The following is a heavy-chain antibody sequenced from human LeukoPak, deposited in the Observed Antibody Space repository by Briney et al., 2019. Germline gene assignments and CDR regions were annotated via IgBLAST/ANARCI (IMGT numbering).Heavy chain of an antibody. V-gene: IGHV3-30*04. CDR3: ARAGNYYDSSGYYYVTPGWFDP. D-gene: IGHD3-22*01. CDR2: LSYDGSNK. CDR1: GFTFSSYS. J-gene: IGHJ5*02. Sequence: QAGGSLRLSCAASGFTFSSYSMHWVRQAPGKGLEWVAVLSYDGSNKYYADSVKGRFTISRDNSKNTLYLQMNSLRAEDTAVYYCARAGNYYDSSGYYYVTPGWFDPWGQGTLVTVSS.